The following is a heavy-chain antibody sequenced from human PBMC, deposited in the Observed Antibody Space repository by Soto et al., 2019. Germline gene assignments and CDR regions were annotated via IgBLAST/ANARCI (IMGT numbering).Heavy chain of an antibody. J-gene: IGHJ6*02. CDR2: IYYSGST. CDR1: GGSISSSSYY. Sequence: QLQLQESGPGLVKPSETLSLTCTVSGGSISSSSYYWGWIRQPPGKGLEWIGSIYYSGSTYYNPSLKSRVTISVDTSKNQFSLKLSSVTAADTAVYYCATLQQLVSGSRLRYYYYCMDVWGQGTTVTVSS. V-gene: IGHV4-39*01. CDR3: ATLQQLVSGSRLRYYYYCMDV. D-gene: IGHD6-13*01.